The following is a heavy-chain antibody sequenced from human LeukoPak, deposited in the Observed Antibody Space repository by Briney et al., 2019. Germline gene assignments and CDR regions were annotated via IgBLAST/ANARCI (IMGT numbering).Heavy chain of an antibody. J-gene: IGHJ4*02. Sequence: SETLSLTCTVSDGSLSSSSYYWGWIRQPPGKGVEWIVSIYYTGSTYSSPSLKSRVTISVDTSKNQFSLKLSSVTAADTAVYYCARGLYSSGYYPHDYWGQGTLVTVSS. V-gene: IGHV4-39*07. D-gene: IGHD3-22*01. CDR3: ARGLYSSGYYPHDY. CDR1: DGSLSSSSYY. CDR2: IYYTGST.